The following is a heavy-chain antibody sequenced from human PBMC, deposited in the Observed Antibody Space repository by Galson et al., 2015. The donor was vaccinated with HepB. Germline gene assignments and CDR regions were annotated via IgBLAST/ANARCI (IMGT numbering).Heavy chain of an antibody. CDR2: IDWDDDK. CDR3: ARIPPAAAGTYYYYGMDV. Sequence: PALVKPTQTLTLTCTFSGFSLSTSGMCVSWIRQPPGKALEWLALIDWDDDKYYSTSLKTRLTISKDTSKNQVVLTMTNMDPVDTATYYCARIPPAAAGTYYYYGMDVWGQGTTVTVSS. J-gene: IGHJ6*02. D-gene: IGHD6-13*01. CDR1: GFSLSTSGMC. V-gene: IGHV2-70*01.